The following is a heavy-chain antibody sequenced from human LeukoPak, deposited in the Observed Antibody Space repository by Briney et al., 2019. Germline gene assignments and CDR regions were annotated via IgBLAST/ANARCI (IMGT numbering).Heavy chain of an antibody. CDR2: IWSDGTNK. Sequence: GGSLRLSCAASGFTFSSYGMHWVRHAPGKGLEWVAVIWSDGTNKYYADSVKGRFTISRDNSKNTLSLQMNSLRAEDTAVYYCARDGGAAAGLDAFDIWGQGTMVTVSS. CDR1: GFTFSSYG. D-gene: IGHD6-13*01. V-gene: IGHV3-33*01. CDR3: ARDGGAAAGLDAFDI. J-gene: IGHJ3*02.